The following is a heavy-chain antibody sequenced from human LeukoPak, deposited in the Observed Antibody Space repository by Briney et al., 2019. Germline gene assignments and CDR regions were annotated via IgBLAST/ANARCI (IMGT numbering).Heavy chain of an antibody. CDR3: ARAVGCSGGSCYLPYNWFDP. CDR2: IIPIFGTA. Sequence: LVKVSCKASGGTFSSYAISWVRQAPGQGLEWMVGIIPIFGTANYAQKFQGRVTITADESTSTAYMELSSLRSEDTAVYYCARAVGCSGGSCYLPYNWFDPWGQGTLVTVSS. V-gene: IGHV1-69*13. D-gene: IGHD2-15*01. J-gene: IGHJ5*02. CDR1: GGTFSSYA.